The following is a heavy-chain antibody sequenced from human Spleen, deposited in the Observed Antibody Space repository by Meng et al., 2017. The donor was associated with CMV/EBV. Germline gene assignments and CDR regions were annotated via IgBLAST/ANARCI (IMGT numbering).Heavy chain of an antibody. CDR3: ASGSPGAHDY. D-gene: IGHD3-10*01. CDR2: INHSGST. V-gene: IGHV4-34*01. CDR1: GGSFSGYY. Sequence: QGQLQQLGAGLLKPSETLSLTCAVYGGSFSGYYWSWIRQPPGKGLEWIGEINHSGSTNYNPSLKSRVTISVDTSKNQFSLKLSSVTAADTAVYYCASGSPGAHDYWGQGTLVTVSS. J-gene: IGHJ4*02.